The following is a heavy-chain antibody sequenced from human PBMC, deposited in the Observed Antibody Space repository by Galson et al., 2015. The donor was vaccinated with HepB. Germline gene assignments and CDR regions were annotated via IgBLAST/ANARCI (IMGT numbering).Heavy chain of an antibody. V-gene: IGHV3-48*03. D-gene: IGHD3-10*01. CDR2: ISSDSTSK. Sequence: SLRLSCAASGFTFSSYNMNWVRQAPGKGLEWVSYISSDSTSKYYANSVKGRFTISRDNAMNSLWRQMNSLRAEDTAIYYCARDRGGSGSFLSKFYDMDVWGQGTTVTVSS. J-gene: IGHJ6*03. CDR1: GFTFSSYN. CDR3: ARDRGGSGSFLSKFYDMDV.